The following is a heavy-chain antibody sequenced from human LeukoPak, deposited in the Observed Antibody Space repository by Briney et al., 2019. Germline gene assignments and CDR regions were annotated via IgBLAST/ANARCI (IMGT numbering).Heavy chain of an antibody. Sequence: ASVKVSCKASGYTFTSYYMHWVRQAPGQGLEWMGIINPSGGSTSYAQKFQGRVTMTRDTSTSTVYMEPSSLRSEDTAVYYCARDNRLYDSSGYYYSLFDYWGQGTLVTVSS. J-gene: IGHJ4*02. CDR3: ARDNRLYDSSGYYYSLFDY. CDR2: INPSGGST. D-gene: IGHD3-22*01. CDR1: GYTFTSYY. V-gene: IGHV1-46*01.